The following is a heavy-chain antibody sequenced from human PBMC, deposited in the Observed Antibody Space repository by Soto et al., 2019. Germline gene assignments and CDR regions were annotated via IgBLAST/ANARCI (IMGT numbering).Heavy chain of an antibody. Sequence: ASVKVSCKASGYTFTSYAIHWVRQAPGQGLEWMGIINPSGGSTTYAQKFQGRVTMTRDTSTSTVYMELSSLRSEDTAVYYCARRGACISTSCSLDYWGQGTLVTVSS. D-gene: IGHD2-2*01. CDR2: INPSGGST. V-gene: IGHV1-46*01. CDR3: ARRGACISTSCSLDY. J-gene: IGHJ4*02. CDR1: GYTFTSYA.